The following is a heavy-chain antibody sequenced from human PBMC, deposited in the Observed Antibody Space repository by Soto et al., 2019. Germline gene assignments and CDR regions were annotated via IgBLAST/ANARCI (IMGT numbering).Heavy chain of an antibody. Sequence: QVPLVESGGGVVQPWRSLRLSCGASGFTFSSDGMHCVRQAPGKRLEWVAVIWYDGSNKYYADSVKGRFTISRDNSKNMGNLQRNRLRAEDTGVYYCARAQKYSSSSGGFDYWGQGTLVTVSS. D-gene: IGHD6-6*01. CDR3: ARAQKYSSSSGGFDY. CDR2: IWYDGSNK. V-gene: IGHV3-33*01. CDR1: GFTFSSDG. J-gene: IGHJ4*02.